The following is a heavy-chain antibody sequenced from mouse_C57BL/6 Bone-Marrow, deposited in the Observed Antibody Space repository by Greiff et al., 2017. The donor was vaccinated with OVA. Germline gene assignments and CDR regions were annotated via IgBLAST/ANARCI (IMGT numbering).Heavy chain of an antibody. CDR3: ARDPPYDNYLRGYAMDY. D-gene: IGHD2-1*01. J-gene: IGHJ4*01. Sequence: EVKLMESGGGLVKPGGSLKLSCAASGFTFSSYAMSWVRQTPEKRLEWVATISDGGSYTYYPDNVKGRFTISRDNAKNNLYLQMSHLKSEDTAMYYCARDPPYDNYLRGYAMDYWGQGTSVTVSA. V-gene: IGHV5-4*01. CDR2: ISDGGSYT. CDR1: GFTFSSYA.